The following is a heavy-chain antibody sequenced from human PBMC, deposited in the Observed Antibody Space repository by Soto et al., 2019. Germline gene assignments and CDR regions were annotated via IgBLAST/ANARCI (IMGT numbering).Heavy chain of an antibody. Sequence: EVQLVESGGGLVQPGGSLRLSCAGSGFTLSDHYMDWVRQAPGKGLEWVGRTRNKANRYTTEYAASVKSRFTVSSDESMKSLLLQMHSLKTEDTAVYYRVRSSPFGSWTWNFDLWGQGTVVTV. D-gene: IGHD3-10*01. J-gene: IGHJ4*02. CDR3: VRSSPFGSWTWNFDL. CDR2: TRNKANRYTT. CDR1: GFTLSDHY. V-gene: IGHV3-72*01.